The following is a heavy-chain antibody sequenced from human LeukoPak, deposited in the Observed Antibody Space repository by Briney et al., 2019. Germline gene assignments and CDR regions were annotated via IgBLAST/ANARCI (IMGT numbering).Heavy chain of an antibody. D-gene: IGHD2/OR15-2a*01. CDR3: ARELLTDKQGASY. CDR1: GFTFSSYW. Sequence: GGSLRLSCAASGFTFSSYWMSWVRQAPGKGLEWVANIKQDGSEKYYVDSVEGRFTISRDNAKNSLYLQMNSLRAEDTAVYYCARELLTDKQGASYWGQGTLVTVSS. J-gene: IGHJ4*02. CDR2: IKQDGSEK. V-gene: IGHV3-7*01.